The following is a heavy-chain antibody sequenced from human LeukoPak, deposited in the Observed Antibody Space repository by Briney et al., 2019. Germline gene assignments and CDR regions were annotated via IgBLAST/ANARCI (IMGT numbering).Heavy chain of an antibody. CDR2: IRSKTKNYAT. Sequence: GGSLRLSCAASGFTFSGSAMHWVRQASGKGLEWVGRIRSKTKNYATAYGASVKGRFTLSRDDLKNTAYLQMTSLKAEDAAIYYCTRHTAGGSENWGQGTPVTVSS. J-gene: IGHJ4*02. V-gene: IGHV3-73*01. CDR1: GFTFSGSA. D-gene: IGHD3-10*01. CDR3: TRHTAGGSEN.